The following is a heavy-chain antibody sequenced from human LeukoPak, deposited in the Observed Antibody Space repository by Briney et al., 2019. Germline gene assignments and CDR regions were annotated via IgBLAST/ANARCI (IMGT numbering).Heavy chain of an antibody. J-gene: IGHJ4*02. Sequence: SETLSLTCAVSGCSISSGYYWGWIRQPPGKGLEWIGSIYHSGSTYYNPSLKSRVTISVDTSKNQFSLKLSSVTAADTAVYYCARRHYDFWSDYDFDYWGQGTLVTVSS. CDR3: ARRHYDFWSDYDFDY. CDR1: GCSISSGYY. CDR2: IYHSGST. V-gene: IGHV4-38-2*01. D-gene: IGHD3-3*01.